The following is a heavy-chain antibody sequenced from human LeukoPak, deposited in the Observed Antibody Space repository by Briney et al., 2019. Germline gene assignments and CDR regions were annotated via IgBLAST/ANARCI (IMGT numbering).Heavy chain of an antibody. V-gene: IGHV3-30*18. Sequence: PGRSLRLSCPAFGFTFSSYGKHWVRQAPGKGLEWLAVISYDGSNKYYVDSVKGRFTISRDNSKNTLYLQMNSLRAEDTAIYYCAKDGAIQLERHSDYWGNGTLVTVSS. J-gene: IGHJ4*01. D-gene: IGHD1-1*01. CDR3: AKDGAIQLERHSDY. CDR1: GFTFSSYG. CDR2: ISYDGSNK.